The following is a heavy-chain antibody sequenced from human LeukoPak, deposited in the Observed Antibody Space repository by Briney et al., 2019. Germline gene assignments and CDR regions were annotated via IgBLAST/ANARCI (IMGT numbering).Heavy chain of an antibody. J-gene: IGHJ4*02. V-gene: IGHV3-53*01. D-gene: IGHD3/OR15-3a*01. CDR3: ARVRPGYYTYFDY. CDR2: IYSGGDT. CDR1: GFTFGSYG. Sequence: GGSLRLSCVASGFTFGSYGMSWARQAPGKGLEWVSVIYSGGDTYYADSVKGRFTISRDNSKNTLYLQMNSLRAEDTAIYYCARVRPGYYTYFDYWGQGTLVTVSS.